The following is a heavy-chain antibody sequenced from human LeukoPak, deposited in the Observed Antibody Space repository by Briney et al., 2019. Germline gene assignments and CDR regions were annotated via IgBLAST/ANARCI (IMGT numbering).Heavy chain of an antibody. CDR3: ASGSGSYRTPYYYMDV. CDR2: IYSGGST. CDR1: GFTVSSNY. D-gene: IGHD3-10*01. V-gene: IGHV3-53*01. J-gene: IGHJ6*03. Sequence: QSGGSLRLSCAASGFTVSSNYMSWVRQAPGKGLEWVSVIYSGGSTYYADSAKGRFTISRDNSKNTLYLQMNSLRAEDTAVYYCASGSGSYRTPYYYMDVWGTGTTVTVSS.